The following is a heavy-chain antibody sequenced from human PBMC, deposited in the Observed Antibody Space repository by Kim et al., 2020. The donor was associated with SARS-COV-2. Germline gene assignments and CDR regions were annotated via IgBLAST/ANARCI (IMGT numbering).Heavy chain of an antibody. V-gene: IGHV3-74*01. Sequence: GGSLRLSCVASGFTFSSHWMHWVRQAPGKGPVWVSRINSDGSSIRYADSVKGRFTMSRDNATTTLSLQMNSLRVEDTAVYYCSRALITVYDDYYYGMDV. J-gene: IGHJ6*01. CDR1: GFTFSSHW. CDR3: SRALITVYDDYYYGMDV. D-gene: IGHD6-19*01. CDR2: INSDGSSI.